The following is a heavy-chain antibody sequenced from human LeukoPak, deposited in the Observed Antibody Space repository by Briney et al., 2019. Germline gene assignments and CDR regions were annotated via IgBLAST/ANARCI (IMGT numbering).Heavy chain of an antibody. D-gene: IGHD3-10*01. CDR3: ARVVITMVRGVQGRYYYYYGMDV. V-gene: IGHV1-2*06. CDR1: GYTFTGYH. CDR2: INPNSGDT. J-gene: IGHJ6*02. Sequence: ASVTVSCKASGYTFTGYHMHWVRQAPGQGLEWMGRINPNSGDTNNAQKFQGRVTMTRDTSISTAYMELSSLRSEDTAAYYCARVVITMVRGVQGRYYYYYGMDVWGQGTTVTVSS.